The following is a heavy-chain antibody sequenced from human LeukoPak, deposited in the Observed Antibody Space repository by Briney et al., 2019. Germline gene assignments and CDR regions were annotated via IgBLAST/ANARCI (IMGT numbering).Heavy chain of an antibody. CDR3: ARSYCAIDTCSPYNWFDP. D-gene: IGHD2-8*01. V-gene: IGHV4-59*01. CDR1: DDSITMYY. J-gene: IGHJ5*02. Sequence: SETLSLTCSVSDDSITMYYWTWIRQPPGKGLEWIGYVDHTGSTNFNPSLNGRVSISRDTSKNLFSLRLRSVTAADTAVYYCARSYCAIDTCSPYNWFDPWGRGVLVTVSS. CDR2: VDHTGST.